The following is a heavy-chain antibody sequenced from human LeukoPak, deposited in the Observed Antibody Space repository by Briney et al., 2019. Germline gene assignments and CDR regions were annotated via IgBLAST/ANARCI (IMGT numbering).Heavy chain of an antibody. CDR2: ISYDGSNK. CDR3: ARGAKPIFDY. V-gene: IGHV3-30*04. CDR1: GFTFSSYA. J-gene: IGHJ4*02. Sequence: GSLRLSCAASGFTFSSYAMHWVRQAPGKGLEWVAVISYDGSNKYYADSVKGRFTISRDNSKNTLYLQMNSLRAEDTAVYYCARGAKPIFDYLGQGTLVTVSS.